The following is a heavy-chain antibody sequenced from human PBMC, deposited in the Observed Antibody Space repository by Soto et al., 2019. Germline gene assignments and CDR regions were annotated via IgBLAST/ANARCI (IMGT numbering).Heavy chain of an antibody. V-gene: IGHV4-39*01. CDR1: GVSISSKNFY. CDR3: ATTRGIAVGGSFDY. Sequence: QLQLQESGPGLVKPSETLSLTCTVSGVSISSKNFYWGWIRQSPGKGLEWIGTLYSGSTFSSLSLKNRVTISVDTSKNPVSLKLRSVAAADTAIYYCATTRGIAVGGSFDYWGQGIQVTVSP. J-gene: IGHJ4*02. D-gene: IGHD6-19*01. CDR2: LYSGST.